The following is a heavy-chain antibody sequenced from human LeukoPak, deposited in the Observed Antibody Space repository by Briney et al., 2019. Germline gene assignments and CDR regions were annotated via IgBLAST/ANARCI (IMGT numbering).Heavy chain of an antibody. V-gene: IGHV1-2*02. CDR3: ARDISMIRGIMSPFDY. CDR2: ISAYNGGT. J-gene: IGHJ4*02. CDR1: GYSFSNYG. D-gene: IGHD3-16*01. Sequence: GASVKVSCKASGYSFSNYGINWVRQAPGQGLEWMGWISAYNGGTNYAQKFQGRVTMTRDTSISPAYMELNRLRSDDTAVYYCARDISMIRGIMSPFDYWGQGTLVTVSS.